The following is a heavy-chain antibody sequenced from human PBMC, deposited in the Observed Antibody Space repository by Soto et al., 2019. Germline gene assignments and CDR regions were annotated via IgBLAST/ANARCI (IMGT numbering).Heavy chain of an antibody. D-gene: IGHD6-13*01. Sequence: QVQLQESGPGLVKPSGTLSLTCAVSGGSISSSNWWSWVRQPPGKGLEWIGEIYHSGSTNYNPSLKKRGTITGDKAKNPVLLEVSSGTAADTAVYYRARRGKAAAGNHNDYWGQGTLVTVSS. J-gene: IGHJ4*02. V-gene: IGHV4-4*02. CDR3: ARRGKAAAGNHNDY. CDR1: GGSISSSNW. CDR2: IYHSGST.